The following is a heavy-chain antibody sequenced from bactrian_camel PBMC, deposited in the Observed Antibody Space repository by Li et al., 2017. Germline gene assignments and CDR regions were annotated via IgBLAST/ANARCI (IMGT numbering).Heavy chain of an antibody. J-gene: IGHJ4*01. CDR1: GDDYSTSY. Sequence: HVQLVESGGGSVQAGGSLKLSCAASGDDYSTSYLGWFRQTPGKEREGVAVVDHFGSTSHAGSVQGRFVISQDSARNTVYLQMNNLQPEDTAMYYCAADTFKFRPVNIMTMRPGYWGQGTQVTVS. CDR2: VDHFGST. CDR3: AADTFKFRPVNIMTMRPGY. V-gene: IGHV3S53*01. D-gene: IGHD4*01.